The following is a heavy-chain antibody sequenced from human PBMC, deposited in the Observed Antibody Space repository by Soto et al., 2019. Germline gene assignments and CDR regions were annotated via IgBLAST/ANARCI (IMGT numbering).Heavy chain of an antibody. CDR2: ISYDGSNK. V-gene: IGHV3-30*18. J-gene: IGHJ4*02. D-gene: IGHD3-16*01. Sequence: LRLSCAASGFTFSSYGMHWVRQAPGKGLEWVAVISYDGSNKYYADSVKGRFTISRDNSKNTLYLQMNSLRVEDTAVFYCAKDRVESGLGEIDYWGQGTLVTVSS. CDR1: GFTFSSYG. CDR3: AKDRVESGLGEIDY.